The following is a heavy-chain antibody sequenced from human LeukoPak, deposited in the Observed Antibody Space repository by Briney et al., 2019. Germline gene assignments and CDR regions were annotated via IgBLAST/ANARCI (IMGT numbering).Heavy chain of an antibody. V-gene: IGHV4-34*01. CDR1: GGSISGYY. CDR3: ARVGDYDHGYFDY. CDR2: INHSGST. D-gene: IGHD3-16*01. J-gene: IGHJ4*02. Sequence: SETLSLTCTVSGGSISGYYWSWIRQPPGKGLEWIGEINHSGSTNYNPSLKSRVTISVDTSKNQFSLKLSSVTAADTAVYYCARVGDYDHGYFDYWGQGTLVTVSS.